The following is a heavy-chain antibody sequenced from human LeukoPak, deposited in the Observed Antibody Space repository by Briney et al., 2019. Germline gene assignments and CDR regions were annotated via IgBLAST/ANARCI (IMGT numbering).Heavy chain of an antibody. CDR3: AKEMVRGVILTHFDY. CDR1: GFTFSSYA. J-gene: IGHJ4*02. V-gene: IGHV3-23*01. D-gene: IGHD3-10*01. Sequence: GGSLRLSCAASGFTFSSYAMSWVRQAPGKGLEWVSAISGSGGSTYYADSVKGRFTISRDNSKNTLYLQMDSLRAEDTAVYYCAKEMVRGVILTHFDYWGQGTLVTVSS. CDR2: ISGSGGST.